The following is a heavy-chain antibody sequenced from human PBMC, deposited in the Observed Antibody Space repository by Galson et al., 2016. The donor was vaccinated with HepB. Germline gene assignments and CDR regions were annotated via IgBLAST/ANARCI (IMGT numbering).Heavy chain of an antibody. CDR3: AKVASSYYYYFMVV. CDR2: ISVYNGNR. CDR1: GYTFNNYG. D-gene: IGHD5-12*01. J-gene: IGHJ6*03. Sequence: SVKVSCKASGYTFNNYGITWVRQAPGQGLEWMGWISVYNGNRNYAENFQGRVTMTTDRSASTAYMELRSLTSDDTAVYFCAKVASSYYYYFMVVWGQGTTVTVSS. V-gene: IGHV1-18*04.